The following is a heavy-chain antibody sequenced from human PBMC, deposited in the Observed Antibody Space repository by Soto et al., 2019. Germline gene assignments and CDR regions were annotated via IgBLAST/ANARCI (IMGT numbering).Heavy chain of an antibody. CDR3: AREGYYSGSGTYSPPRYYGMDV. J-gene: IGHJ6*02. CDR2: ISDYNGNT. Sequence: QVQLVQSGAEVRKPGASVKVSCKASGYTFSNYGLSWVRQAPGQGLGWMGWISDYNGNTHYAQKFQGRLIMTTDTSTXTXYXEVXSLTSDDTAVYFCAREGYYSGSGTYSPPRYYGMDVWGQGTTVTVSS. V-gene: IGHV1-18*01. D-gene: IGHD3-10*01. CDR1: GYTFSNYG.